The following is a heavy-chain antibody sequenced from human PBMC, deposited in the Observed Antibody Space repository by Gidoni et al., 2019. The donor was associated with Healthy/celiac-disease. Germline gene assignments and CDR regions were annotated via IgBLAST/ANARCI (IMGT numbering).Heavy chain of an antibody. J-gene: IGHJ3*02. CDR2: IISIFGTA. CDR3: ARDVRGYSGYHGYSSGWYAFDI. D-gene: IGHD6-19*01. CDR1: GCTFRSYA. V-gene: IGHV1-69*06. Sequence: VPMVQSVAEVMKPGSSVKVSCQASGCTFRSYAISWFRQAPGQGLGWMGGIISIFGTANDAQKFQGRVTSTADKSTSTAYMELSSLRSEDTAVYYCARDVRGYSGYHGYSSGWYAFDIWGQGTMVTVSS.